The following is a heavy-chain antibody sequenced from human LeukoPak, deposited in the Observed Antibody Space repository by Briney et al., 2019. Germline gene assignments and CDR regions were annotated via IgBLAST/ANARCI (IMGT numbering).Heavy chain of an antibody. CDR2: IYSGGST. Sequence: GGSLRLSCAASGFTVSSNYMSWVRQAPGKGLEWVSVIYSGGSTYYADSVKGRFTISRDNSKNTLYLQMNSLRGEDTAVYYCAKGLYSSSSVIDSWGQGTLVTVSS. J-gene: IGHJ4*02. D-gene: IGHD6-6*01. CDR1: GFTVSSNY. CDR3: AKGLYSSSSVIDS. V-gene: IGHV3-66*01.